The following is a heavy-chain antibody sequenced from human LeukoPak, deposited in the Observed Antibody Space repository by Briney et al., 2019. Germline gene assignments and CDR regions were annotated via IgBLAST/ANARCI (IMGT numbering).Heavy chain of an antibody. J-gene: IGHJ4*02. Sequence: PGGSLRLSCAASGFTFSSYGMPWVRQAPGKGLEWVAVIWYDGSNKYYADSVKGRFTISRDNSKNTLYLQMNSLRAEDTAVYYCARDSPTMITFGGVIADGGYFDYWGQGTLVTVSS. V-gene: IGHV3-33*01. D-gene: IGHD3-16*02. CDR1: GFTFSSYG. CDR2: IWYDGSNK. CDR3: ARDSPTMITFGGVIADGGYFDY.